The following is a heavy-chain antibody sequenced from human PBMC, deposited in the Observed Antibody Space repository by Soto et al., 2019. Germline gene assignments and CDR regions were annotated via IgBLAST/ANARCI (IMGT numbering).Heavy chain of an antibody. V-gene: IGHV1-69*12. Sequence: QVQLVQSGAEVKRPGSSVKVSCKASGGTFSTYAISWVRQAPGQGLEWMGGIIPIFGTANYAQKFQGRVTITADESTRTAYMELSNMRSEDTAVYYCARDPTGIAVAGTYNWFDPWGQGTLVTVSS. CDR2: IIPIFGTA. J-gene: IGHJ5*02. D-gene: IGHD6-19*01. CDR1: GGTFSTYA. CDR3: ARDPTGIAVAGTYNWFDP.